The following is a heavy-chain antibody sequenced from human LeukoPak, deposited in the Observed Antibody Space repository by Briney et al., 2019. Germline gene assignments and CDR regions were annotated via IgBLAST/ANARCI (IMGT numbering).Heavy chain of an antibody. D-gene: IGHD5-18*01. CDR1: GASISSNSW. J-gene: IGHJ4*02. CDR2: MYHDGYT. V-gene: IGHV4-4*02. Sequence: SETLSLTCAVSGASISSNSWWIWVRQSPEKGLERVGEMYHDGYTNYNPSLKSRVTMSMDKSKNQLSLKLNFVTAADTAVDYCARDRGGYTYSHDYWGQGTLATVYS. CDR3: ARDRGGYTYSHDY.